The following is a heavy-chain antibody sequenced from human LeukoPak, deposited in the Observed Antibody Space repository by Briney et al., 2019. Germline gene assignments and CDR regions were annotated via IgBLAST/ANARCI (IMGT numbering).Heavy chain of an antibody. D-gene: IGHD3-3*01. J-gene: IGHJ4*02. CDR2: ISSSSSYI. CDR1: GFPFSSYS. Sequence: GGSLRLSCAASGFPFSSYSMNWVRQAPGKGLEWVSSISSSSSYIYYADSVKGRFTISRDNDKNSLYLQMNSLRAEDTAVYYCARDAGYDFWSGYYTDYWGQGTLVTVSS. CDR3: ARDAGYDFWSGYYTDY. V-gene: IGHV3-21*01.